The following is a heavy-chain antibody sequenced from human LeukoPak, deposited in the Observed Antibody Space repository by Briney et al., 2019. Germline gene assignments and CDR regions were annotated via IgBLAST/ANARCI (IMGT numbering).Heavy chain of an antibody. J-gene: IGHJ5*02. V-gene: IGHV4-59*08. D-gene: IGHD2-8*01. CDR2: IYYSGST. Sequence: PSETLSLTCTVSGGCISSYYWSWIRQPPGKGLEWIGYIYYSGSTNYNPSLKSRVTISVDTSRNQFSLRLTSVTAADTAVYYCARLYAGTYTRLDPWGQGILVAVSS. CDR3: ARLYAGTYTRLDP. CDR1: GGCISSYY.